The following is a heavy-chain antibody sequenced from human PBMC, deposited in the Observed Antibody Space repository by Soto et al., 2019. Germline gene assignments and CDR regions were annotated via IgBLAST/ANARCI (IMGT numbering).Heavy chain of an antibody. CDR1: GFTFSSYA. J-gene: IGHJ4*02. D-gene: IGHD3-10*01. CDR3: AKARGAMVRAAAFYFDY. Sequence: VSLRLSCAASGFTFSSYAMSWVRQAPRKGLEWVSAITGRGGSTYYADSVKGRFTISRDNSKNTLYLQMNSLRDEDTAVYYCAKARGAMVRAAAFYFDYWAQGTLVTVSS. CDR2: ITGRGGST. V-gene: IGHV3-23*01.